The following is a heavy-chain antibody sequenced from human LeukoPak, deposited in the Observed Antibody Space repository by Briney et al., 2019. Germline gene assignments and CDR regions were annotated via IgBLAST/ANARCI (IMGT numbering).Heavy chain of an antibody. D-gene: IGHD2-2*01. CDR3: ARDTDPHRLLSRFDP. CDR1: GGTFSSYA. Sequence: ASVKVSCKASGGTFSSYAISWVRQAPGQGLEWMGGIIPIFGTANYAQKFPGRVTITADESTSTAYMELSSLRSEDTAVYYCARDTDPHRLLSRFDPWGQGTLVTVSS. CDR2: IIPIFGTA. V-gene: IGHV1-69*13. J-gene: IGHJ5*02.